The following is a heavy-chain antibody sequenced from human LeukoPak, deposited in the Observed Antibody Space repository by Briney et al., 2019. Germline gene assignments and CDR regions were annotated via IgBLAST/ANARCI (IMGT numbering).Heavy chain of an antibody. J-gene: IGHJ4*02. D-gene: IGHD5-18*01. Sequence: SETLSLTCAVYGGSFSGYYWSWIRQPPGKGLEWIGEINHSGSTNYNPSLKSRVTISVDTSKNQFSLKLSSVTAADTAVYYCAGGGAEQLWSPIDYWGQGTLVTVSS. CDR3: AGGGAEQLWSPIDY. V-gene: IGHV4-34*01. CDR2: INHSGST. CDR1: GGSFSGYY.